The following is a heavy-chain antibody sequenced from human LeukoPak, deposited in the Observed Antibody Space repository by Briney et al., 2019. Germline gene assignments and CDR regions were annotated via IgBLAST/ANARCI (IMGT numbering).Heavy chain of an antibody. V-gene: IGHV3-30-3*01. J-gene: IGHJ4*02. D-gene: IGHD6-13*01. CDR2: ISYDGSNK. CDR1: GFTFSSYA. CDR3: AKDQDVAAAGTWGSIDY. Sequence: GRSLRLSCAASGFTFSSYAMHWVRQAPGKGLEWVAVISYDGSNKYYADSVKGRFTISRDNSKHTLFLQMNSLRPEDTAVYYCAKDQDVAAAGTWGSIDYWGQGTLVTVSS.